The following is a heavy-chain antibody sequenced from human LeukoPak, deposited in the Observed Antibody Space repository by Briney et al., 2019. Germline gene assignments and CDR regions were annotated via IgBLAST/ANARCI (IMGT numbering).Heavy chain of an antibody. J-gene: IGHJ4*02. D-gene: IGHD3-9*01. V-gene: IGHV3-9*01. CDR2: ISWNSGSI. CDR1: GFTFDDYA. Sequence: GGSLRLSCAASGFTFDDYAMHWVRQAPGKGLEWVSGISWNSGSIGYADSVKGRFTISRDNAKNSLYLQMNSLRAEDTALYYCGKDAWLLIRYAFDYWGQGTLVTVSS. CDR3: GKDAWLLIRYAFDY.